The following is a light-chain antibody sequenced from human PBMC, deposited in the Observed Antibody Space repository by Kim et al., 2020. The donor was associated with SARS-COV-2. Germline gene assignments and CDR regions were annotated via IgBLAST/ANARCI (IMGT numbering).Light chain of an antibody. CDR2: YDS. CDR3: QVWDSTSDHWV. CDR1: NIGTKS. V-gene: IGLV3-21*04. J-gene: IGLJ3*02. Sequence: SYELTQPPSVSVAPGKTARITCGGNNIGTKSVHWYQHQPGQAPVLVIYYDSDRPSGIPERFSGSNSGNTATLTISRVEAGDEADYYCQVWDSTSDHWVFGGGTQLTVL.